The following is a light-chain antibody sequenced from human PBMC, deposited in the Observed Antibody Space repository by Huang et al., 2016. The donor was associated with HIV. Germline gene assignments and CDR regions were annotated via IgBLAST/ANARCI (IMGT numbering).Light chain of an antibody. CDR2: GAS. CDR3: QHYHNWPPLT. Sequence: EIVMTQSPATLSASPGERVTLSCRASQSVSSNLAWYQQKPGQAPRLLIYGASTRATGVPGRFSGSGSGTEFALTISSLQSEDIALYYCQHYHNWPPLTFGGGTKVEIK. J-gene: IGKJ4*01. V-gene: IGKV3-15*01. CDR1: QSVSSN.